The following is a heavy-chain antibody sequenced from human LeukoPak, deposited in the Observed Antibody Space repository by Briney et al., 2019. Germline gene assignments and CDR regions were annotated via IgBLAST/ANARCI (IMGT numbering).Heavy chain of an antibody. CDR1: GFTFSSYA. D-gene: IGHD3-16*02. CDR2: ISGSGGST. CDR3: AKVGYDYVWGSYRYTRQYYFDY. Sequence: GGSLRLSCAASGFTFSSYATSWVRQAPGKGLEWVSAISGSGGSTYYADSVKGRFTISRDNSKNMLYLQMNSLRAEHTAVYYCAKVGYDYVWGSYRYTRQYYFDYWGQGTLVTVSS. J-gene: IGHJ4*02. V-gene: IGHV3-23*01.